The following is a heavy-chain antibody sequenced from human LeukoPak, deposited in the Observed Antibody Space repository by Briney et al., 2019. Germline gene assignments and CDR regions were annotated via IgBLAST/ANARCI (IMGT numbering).Heavy chain of an antibody. J-gene: IGHJ5*02. Sequence: PSETLSLTCTVSGGSISSSSYYWGWIRQPPGKGLEWIGRIYTSGSTNYNPSLKSRVTISVDTSKNQFSLKLSSVTAADTAVYYCARGPKYNWNDNNWFDPWGQGTLVTVSS. CDR3: ARGPKYNWNDNNWFDP. CDR2: IYTSGST. V-gene: IGHV4-39*07. D-gene: IGHD1-1*01. CDR1: GGSISSSSYY.